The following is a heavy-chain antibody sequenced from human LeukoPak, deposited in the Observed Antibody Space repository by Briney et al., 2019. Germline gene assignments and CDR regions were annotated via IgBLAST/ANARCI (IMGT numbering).Heavy chain of an antibody. J-gene: IGHJ4*02. Sequence: GGSLRLSCAASGLTFSDYYMSWLRQAPGKGLEWVSYISSSGSTIYYADSVKGRFTISRDNAKNSLYLQMNSLRAEDTAVCYCARDLTYDSSGYPGGFDYWGQGTLVTVSS. CDR3: ARDLTYDSSGYPGGFDY. D-gene: IGHD3-22*01. CDR1: GLTFSDYY. CDR2: ISSSGSTI. V-gene: IGHV3-11*01.